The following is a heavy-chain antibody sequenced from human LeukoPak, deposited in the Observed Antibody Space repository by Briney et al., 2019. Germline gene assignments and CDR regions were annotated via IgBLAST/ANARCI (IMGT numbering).Heavy chain of an antibody. V-gene: IGHV4-34*01. D-gene: IGHD1-26*01. Sequence: SETLSLTCAVYGGSFSGYYWSWIRQPPGKGLEWIGEINHSGSTNYNPSLKSRVTISVDTSKNQFSLKLSSVTAADTAVYYCARNPRRGYGSYSTYNWFDPWGQGTLVTVSS. CDR3: ARNPRRGYGSYSTYNWFDP. J-gene: IGHJ5*02. CDR1: GGSFSGYY. CDR2: INHSGST.